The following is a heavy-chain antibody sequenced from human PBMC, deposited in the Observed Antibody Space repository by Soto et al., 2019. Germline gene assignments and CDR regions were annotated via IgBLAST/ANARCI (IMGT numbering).Heavy chain of an antibody. CDR3: ARQRTAYYYFDY. CDR2: IYYNGNT. CDR1: GGSIISSTYY. J-gene: IGHJ4*02. D-gene: IGHD5-18*01. V-gene: IGHV4-39*01. Sequence: SETLSLTCSVSGGSIISSTYYWGWIRQPPGEGLEWIGNIYYNGNTYYNPSLQSRVTISVDTSKKQFSLKLSSVTAADTAVYYCARQRTAYYYFDYWGQGTLVTVSS.